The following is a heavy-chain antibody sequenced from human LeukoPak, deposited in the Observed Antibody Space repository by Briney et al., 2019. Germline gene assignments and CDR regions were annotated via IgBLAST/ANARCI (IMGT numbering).Heavy chain of an antibody. Sequence: ASVKVSCKASGGTFSSYAISWVRQAPGQGLEWMGGIIPIFGTANYAQKFQGRVTITADESTSTAYMELSSLRSEDTAVYYCARDRDCSSTSGYGGRSRNWFDPWGQGTLVTVSS. CDR3: ARDRDCSSTSGYGGRSRNWFDP. J-gene: IGHJ5*02. V-gene: IGHV1-69*13. CDR1: GGTFSSYA. D-gene: IGHD2-2*01. CDR2: IIPIFGTA.